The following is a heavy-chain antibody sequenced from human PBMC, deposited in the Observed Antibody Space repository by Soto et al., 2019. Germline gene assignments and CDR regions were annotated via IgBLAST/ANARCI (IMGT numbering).Heavy chain of an antibody. CDR3: ARAFDYGDYSRGYYYYYMDV. CDR1: GFTVSSNY. D-gene: IGHD4-17*01. J-gene: IGHJ6*03. V-gene: IGHV3-53*04. CDR2: IYSGGST. Sequence: GGSLRLSCAASGFTVSSNYMSWVRQAPGKGLEWVSVIYSGGSTYYADSVKGRFTISRHNSKNTLYLQMNSLRAEDTAVYYCARAFDYGDYSRGYYYYYMDVWGKGTTVTAP.